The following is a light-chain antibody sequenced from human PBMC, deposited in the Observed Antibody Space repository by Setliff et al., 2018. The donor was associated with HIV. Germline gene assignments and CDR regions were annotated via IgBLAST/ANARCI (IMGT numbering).Light chain of an antibody. Sequence: QSALTQPRSVSGSPGQSVTISCTGTSSDVGENNYVSWYQDHPGKAPKLMIYDVNKRPSGVPDRFSGSKSGNTASLTISGLQADDEADYYCGSCTTTSPCAFGTGTKVTVL. CDR1: SSDVGENNY. J-gene: IGLJ1*01. CDR2: DVN. CDR3: GSCTTTSPCA. V-gene: IGLV2-11*01.